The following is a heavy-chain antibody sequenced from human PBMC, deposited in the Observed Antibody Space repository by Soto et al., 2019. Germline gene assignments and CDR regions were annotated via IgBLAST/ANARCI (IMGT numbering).Heavy chain of an antibody. D-gene: IGHD3-10*01. CDR3: ARAESWEGLLWFGEPFDY. J-gene: IGHJ4*02. Sequence: QVQLVESGGGVVQPGRSLRLSCAASGFTFSSYAMHWVRQAPGKGLDWVAVISYDGSNKYYADSVKGRFTISRDNSKNTLYLQMNSLRAEDTAVYYCARAESWEGLLWFGEPFDYWGQGTLVTVSS. CDR2: ISYDGSNK. V-gene: IGHV3-30-3*01. CDR1: GFTFSSYA.